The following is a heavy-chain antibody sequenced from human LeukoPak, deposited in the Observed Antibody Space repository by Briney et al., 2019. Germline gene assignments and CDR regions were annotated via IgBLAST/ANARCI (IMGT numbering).Heavy chain of an antibody. CDR1: GFTFDHYG. Sequence: PGGSLRLSCAASGFTFDHYGMTWVRQAPGKGLEWVSAISSSADSTYYADSVKGRFTISKDIFKNTLYLQMDSLRAEDTAIYYCAKDSPVCTYWGQGTLVTVSS. CDR3: AKDSPVCTY. V-gene: IGHV3-23*01. J-gene: IGHJ4*02. D-gene: IGHD2-8*01. CDR2: ISSSADST.